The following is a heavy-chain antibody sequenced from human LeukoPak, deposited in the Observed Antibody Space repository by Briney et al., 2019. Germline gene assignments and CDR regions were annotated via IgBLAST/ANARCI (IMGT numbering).Heavy chain of an antibody. V-gene: IGHV4-39*07. J-gene: IGHJ3*02. CDR2: IYYSGST. D-gene: IGHD6-19*01. CDR3: ARDLGRIAVAGTAPRAFDI. Sequence: SETLSLTCTVSGGSISSSSYYWGWIRQPPGKGLEWIGSIYYSGSTYYNPSLKSRVTISVDTSKNQFSLKLSSVTAADTAVYYCARDLGRIAVAGTAPRAFDIWGQGTMVTVSS. CDR1: GGSISSSSYY.